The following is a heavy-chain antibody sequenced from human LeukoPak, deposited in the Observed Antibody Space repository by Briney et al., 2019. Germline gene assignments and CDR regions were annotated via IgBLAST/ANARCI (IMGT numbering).Heavy chain of an antibody. CDR2: ISYDGSNT. Sequence: PGRSLRLSCAASGFTFSSYAMHWVRQAPGKGLEWVAVISYDGSNTYYADSVKGRFTISRDNSKNTLYLQMNSLRAEDTAVYYCARVQPIRAFGVWGQRTLVTVSS. CDR3: ARVQPIRAFGV. V-gene: IGHV3-30-3*01. CDR1: GFTFSSYA. D-gene: IGHD3-10*01. J-gene: IGHJ1*01.